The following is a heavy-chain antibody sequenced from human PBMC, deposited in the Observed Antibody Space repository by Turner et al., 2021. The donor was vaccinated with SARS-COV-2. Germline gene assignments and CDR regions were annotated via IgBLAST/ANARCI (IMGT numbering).Heavy chain of an antibody. CDR3: AKGPWYYYDSSGLPYYFDY. Sequence: QVQLVESGGGVVQPGRSLRLSCAASGLPFSNCPMHWVRQAPGKGLEWVAVISYDGSNKYYADSVKGRFTISRDNSKNTLYLQMNSLRAEDTAVYYCAKGPWYYYDSSGLPYYFDYWGQGTLVTVSS. CDR2: ISYDGSNK. D-gene: IGHD3-22*01. V-gene: IGHV3-30-3*01. CDR1: GLPFSNCP. J-gene: IGHJ4*02.